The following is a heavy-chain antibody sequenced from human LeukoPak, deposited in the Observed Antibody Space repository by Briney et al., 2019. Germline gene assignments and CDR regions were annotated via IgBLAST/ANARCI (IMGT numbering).Heavy chain of an antibody. CDR1: GFTFTSHA. J-gene: IGHJ4*02. V-gene: IGHV3-23*01. CDR3: ASWYYYDSSGRFDY. D-gene: IGHD3-22*01. CDR2: ISGSGSST. Sequence: GGSLRLSCAASGFTFTSHAMSWVRQAPGKGLEWVSAISGSGSSTYYADSVKGRFTISRDNAKNSLYLQMNSLRAEDTAVYYCASWYYYDSSGRFDYWGQGTLVTVSS.